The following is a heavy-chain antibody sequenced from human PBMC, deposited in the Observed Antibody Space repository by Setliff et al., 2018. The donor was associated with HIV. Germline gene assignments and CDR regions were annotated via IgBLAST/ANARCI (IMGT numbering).Heavy chain of an antibody. J-gene: IGHJ5*02. CDR1: GGSISSEGYY. CDR3: ARAEYSSSSDWFAP. Sequence: SETLSLTCTVSGGSISSEGYYWSWIRQHPGKGLEWIGYIYYSGNTYYSPSLKSRLTISVDTSKNQFSLKLRSVTAADTAVYYCARAEYSSSSDWFAPWGQGALVTVSS. V-gene: IGHV4-31*03. CDR2: IYYSGNT. D-gene: IGHD6-6*01.